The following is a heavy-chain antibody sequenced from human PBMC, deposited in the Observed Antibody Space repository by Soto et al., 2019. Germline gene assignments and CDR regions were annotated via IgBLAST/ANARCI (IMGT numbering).Heavy chain of an antibody. V-gene: IGHV5-51*01. Sequence: PGESLKISCKGSGYSFTSYWIGWVRQMPGKGLEWMGIIYPGDSDTRYSPSFQGQVTISADKSISTAYLQWSSLKASDTAMYYCARAVTTYYYDSSGCPGGGDAFDIWGQGTMVTVSS. CDR2: IYPGDSDT. CDR3: ARAVTTYYYDSSGCPGGGDAFDI. J-gene: IGHJ3*02. CDR1: GYSFTSYW. D-gene: IGHD3-22*01.